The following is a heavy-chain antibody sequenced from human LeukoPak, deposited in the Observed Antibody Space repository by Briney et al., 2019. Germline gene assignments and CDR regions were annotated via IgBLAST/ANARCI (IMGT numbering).Heavy chain of an antibody. D-gene: IGHD2-2*01. CDR2: ISYDGSNK. V-gene: IGHV3-30-3*01. CDR3: ARPLGYCSSTSCYEWGY. CDR1: GFTFRRYA. J-gene: IGHJ4*02. Sequence: GGSLRLSCAASGFTFRRYAMHWVRQAPGKGLEWVAVISYDGSNKYYADSVKGRFTISRDNSKNTLDLQMNSLRAEDTAVYYCARPLGYCSSTSCYEWGYWGQGTLVTVSS.